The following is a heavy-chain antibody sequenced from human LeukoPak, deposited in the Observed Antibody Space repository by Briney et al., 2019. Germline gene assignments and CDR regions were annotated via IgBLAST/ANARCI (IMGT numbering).Heavy chain of an antibody. D-gene: IGHD2-2*01. J-gene: IGHJ4*02. V-gene: IGHV3-48*01. CDR1: GFTFSSYG. CDR2: ISTSSSAI. Sequence: GGSLRLSCAASGFTFSSYGMNWVRQAPGKGLEWVSYISTSSSAIYYADSVKGRFTISRDNAKNSLYLQMDSLRAEDTAVYYCARAYCSSTSCFEWGQGTLVTVYS. CDR3: ARAYCSSTSCFE.